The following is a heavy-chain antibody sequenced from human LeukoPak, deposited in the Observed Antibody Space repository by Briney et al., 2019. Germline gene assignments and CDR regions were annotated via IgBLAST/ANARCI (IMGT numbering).Heavy chain of an antibody. CDR3: VSGSLQSGYNFDY. Sequence: PGGSLRLSCAASGNYWMHWVRQAPGKGLVWVSHINSDGSATNYADSVKGRFTISRDNAKNTLYLQMNSLRAEDTAVYYCVSGSLQSGYNFDYWGQGALVTVSS. J-gene: IGHJ4*02. V-gene: IGHV3-74*01. CDR2: INSDGSAT. CDR1: GNYW. D-gene: IGHD3-3*01.